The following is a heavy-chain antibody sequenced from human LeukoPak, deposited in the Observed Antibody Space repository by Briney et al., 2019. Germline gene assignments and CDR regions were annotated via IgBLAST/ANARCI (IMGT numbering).Heavy chain of an antibody. CDR2: IYYSGST. Sequence: PSETLSLTCTVSGGSISSSSYYWGWIRQPPGNGLEWIGSIYYSGSTYYNPSLKSRVTISVDTSKNQFSLKLSSVTAADTAVYYCARRVYDSSGNYFDYWGQGTLVAVSS. CDR3: ARRVYDSSGNYFDY. CDR1: GGSISSSSYY. J-gene: IGHJ4*02. D-gene: IGHD3-22*01. V-gene: IGHV4-39*07.